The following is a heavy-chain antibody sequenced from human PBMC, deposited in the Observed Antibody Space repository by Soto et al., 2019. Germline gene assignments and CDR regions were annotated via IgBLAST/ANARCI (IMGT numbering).Heavy chain of an antibody. CDR3: ARRALGYCSGTRCDYFYMDV. J-gene: IGHJ6*03. CDR1: GYTFTSYD. Sequence: GASVKVSCKASGYTFTSYDINWVRQATGQGLEWMGWMNPNSGNTGSAQKFQGRVTLTRNTSVSTAYMELSSLGSEDTAVYYCARRALGYCSGTRCDYFYMDVWGKGTTVTVSS. D-gene: IGHD2-2*01. CDR2: MNPNSGNT. V-gene: IGHV1-8*01.